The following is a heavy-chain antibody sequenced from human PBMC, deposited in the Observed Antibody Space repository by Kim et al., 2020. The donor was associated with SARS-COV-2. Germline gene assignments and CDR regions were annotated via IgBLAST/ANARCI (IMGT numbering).Heavy chain of an antibody. J-gene: IGHJ4*02. CDR1: GFTFSSYA. CDR2: ISGSGGST. D-gene: IGHD3-22*01. V-gene: IGHV3-23*01. Sequence: GGSLRLSCAASGFTFSSYAMSWVHQAPGKGLEWVSAISGSGGSTYYADSVKGRFTISRDNSKNTLYLQMNSLRAEDTAVYYCAKLDMTYYYDSSGYLYWGQGTLVTVSS. CDR3: AKLDMTYYYDSSGYLY.